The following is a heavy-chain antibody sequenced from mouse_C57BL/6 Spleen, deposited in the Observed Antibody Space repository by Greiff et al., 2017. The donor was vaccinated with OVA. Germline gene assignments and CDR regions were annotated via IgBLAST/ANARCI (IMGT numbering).Heavy chain of an antibody. J-gene: IGHJ1*03. CDR1: GYTFTSYW. D-gene: IGHD2-4*01. Sequence: QVQLQQSGAELVRPGSSVKLSCKASGYTFTSYWMHWVKQRPIQGLEWIGNIDPSDSETHYNQKFKDKATLTVDKSSSTAYMQLSSLTSEDSAVYYCARELRHWYFDVWGTGTTVTVSS. CDR2: IDPSDSET. CDR3: ARELRHWYFDV. V-gene: IGHV1-52*01.